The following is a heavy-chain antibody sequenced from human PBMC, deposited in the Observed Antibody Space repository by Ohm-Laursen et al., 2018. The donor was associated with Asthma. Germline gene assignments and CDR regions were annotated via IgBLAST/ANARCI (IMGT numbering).Heavy chain of an antibody. CDR1: GYTFTAYF. CDR2: INPNGGGT. V-gene: IGHV1-2*06. CDR3: ARVGSYDFWSGYYDAFDI. D-gene: IGHD3-3*01. Sequence: ASVKVSCKASGYTFTAYFIHWVRQAPGQGLEWMGRINPNGGGTNCAQKFQGRVTMTRDTSISTAYMELRRLRSDDTAVYYCARVGSYDFWSGYYDAFDIWGQGTMVTVSS. J-gene: IGHJ3*02.